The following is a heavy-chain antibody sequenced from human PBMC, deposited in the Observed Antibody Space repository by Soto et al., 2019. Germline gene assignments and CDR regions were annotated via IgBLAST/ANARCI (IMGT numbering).Heavy chain of an antibody. CDR2: IIPIFGTA. V-gene: IGHV1-69*13. CDR3: ARDGELTTVTTGYLGPPLIYYGMDV. D-gene: IGHD4-17*01. J-gene: IGHJ6*02. Sequence: SVKVSCKASGGTFSSYAISRVRQAPGQGLEWMGGIIPIFGTANYAQKFQGRVTITADESTSTAYMELSSLRSEDTAVYYCARDGELTTVTTGYLGPPLIYYGMDVWGQGTTVTVSS. CDR1: GGTFSSYA.